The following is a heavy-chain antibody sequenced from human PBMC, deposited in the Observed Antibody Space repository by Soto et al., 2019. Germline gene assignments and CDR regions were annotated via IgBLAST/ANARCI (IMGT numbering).Heavy chain of an antibody. D-gene: IGHD3-10*01. CDR1: GGSFSGYY. CDR2: INHSGST. J-gene: IGHJ4*02. V-gene: IGHV4-34*01. CDR3: ARGNTYYYGSGSYGPLIDY. Sequence: SETLSLTCAVYGGSFSGYYWSWIRQPPGRGLEWIGEINHSGSTNYNPSLKSRVTISVDTSKNQFSLKLSSVTAADTAVYYCARGNTYYYGSGSYGPLIDYWGQGTLVTVSS.